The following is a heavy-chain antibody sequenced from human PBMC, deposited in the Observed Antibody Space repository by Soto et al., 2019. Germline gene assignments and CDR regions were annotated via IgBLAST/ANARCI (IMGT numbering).Heavy chain of an antibody. D-gene: IGHD6-19*01. J-gene: IGHJ4*02. CDR2: ISSSSSYI. CDR3: ARSGGWYGSYFDY. CDR1: GFTFSSYS. Sequence: EGSLRLSCAASGFTFSSYSMNWVRQAPGKGLEWVSSISSSSSYIYYADSVKGRFTISRDNAKNSLYLQMNSLRAEDTAVYYCARSGGWYGSYFDYWGQGTLVTVSS. V-gene: IGHV3-21*01.